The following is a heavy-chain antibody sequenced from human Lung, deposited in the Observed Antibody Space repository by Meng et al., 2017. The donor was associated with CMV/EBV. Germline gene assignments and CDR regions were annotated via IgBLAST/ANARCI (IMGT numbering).Heavy chain of an antibody. D-gene: IGHD3-9*01. CDR1: GSTFRTYD. V-gene: IGHV3-13*01. CDR3: ARDFENGMDV. J-gene: IGHJ6*02. Sequence: GGPLRLSCAASGSTFRTYDMDWVRQATGKGLEWVSAIGSGYDTYYLGSVKGRFTISREDDRNSLYRQMNSLRVEDTAVYYCARDFENGMDVGGQGTTVTVSS. CDR2: IGSGYDT.